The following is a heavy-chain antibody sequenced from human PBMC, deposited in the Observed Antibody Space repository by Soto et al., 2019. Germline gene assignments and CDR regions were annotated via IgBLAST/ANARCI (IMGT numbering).Heavy chain of an antibody. CDR2: IYHSGST. CDR3: ARGFGGQLDY. CDR1: GGSISSTNW. Sequence: QVQLQESGPGLVKPSGTLSLTCAVSGGSISSTNWWNWVRQPPGKGLEWIGEIYHSGSTSYNPSLKSRVTISVDTSKNQFSLKLSSVTAADTAVYYCARGFGGQLDYWGQGTLVTVSS. D-gene: IGHD2-15*01. V-gene: IGHV4-4*02. J-gene: IGHJ4*02.